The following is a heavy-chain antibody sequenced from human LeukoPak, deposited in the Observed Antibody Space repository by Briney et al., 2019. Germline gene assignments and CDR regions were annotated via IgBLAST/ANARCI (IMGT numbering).Heavy chain of an antibody. CDR1: GSTFSSYV. CDR2: IGNSGRDT. D-gene: IGHD3-10*01. J-gene: IGHJ4*02. V-gene: IGHV3-23*01. CDR3: ASHYGSGSYSLRYFDY. Sequence: GGSLRLSCAASGSTFSSYVMTWVRQAPGRGLEWVSSIGNSGRDTYYADSVKGRFTISRDNSKNTLYPQMNSLRAEDTAVYYCASHYGSGSYSLRYFDYWGQGTLVTVSS.